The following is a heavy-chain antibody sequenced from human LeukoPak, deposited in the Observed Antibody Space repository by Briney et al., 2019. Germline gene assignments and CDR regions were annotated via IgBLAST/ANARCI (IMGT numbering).Heavy chain of an antibody. D-gene: IGHD3-22*01. CDR2: IWYDGSNK. V-gene: IGHV3-30*02. CDR3: AKDLWRGYDSSGYYPPDY. J-gene: IGHJ4*02. CDR1: GFTFSSYG. Sequence: GGALRLSCAASGFTFSSYGMSWVRQAPGKGLEWVAFIWYDGSNKYYADSVKGRFTISRDNSKNTLYLQMNSLRAEDTAVYYCAKDLWRGYDSSGYYPPDYWGQGTLVTVSS.